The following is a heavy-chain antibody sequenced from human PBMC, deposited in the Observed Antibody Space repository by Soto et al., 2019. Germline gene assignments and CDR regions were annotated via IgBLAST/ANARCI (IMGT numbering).Heavy chain of an antibody. CDR2: IYYSGST. CDR1: GGSISSYY. J-gene: IGHJ6*02. CDR3: ARGGVYGSGSKPIYYYYGMDV. D-gene: IGHD3-10*01. Sequence: SETLSLTCTVSGGSISSYYWSWIRQPPGKGLEWIGYIYYSGSTNYNPSLKSRVTISVDTSKNQFSLKLSSVTAADTAVYYCARGGVYGSGSKPIYYYYGMDVWGQGTTVTVSS. V-gene: IGHV4-59*01.